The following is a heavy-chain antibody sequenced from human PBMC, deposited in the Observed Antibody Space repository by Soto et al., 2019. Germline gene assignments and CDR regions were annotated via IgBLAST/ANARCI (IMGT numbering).Heavy chain of an antibody. D-gene: IGHD3-22*01. V-gene: IGHV1-69*13. J-gene: IGHJ5*02. CDR1: GGTFSSYA. CDR3: ARRHYYDSCGYSNWFGP. Sequence: SVKVSCKASGGTFSSYAISWVRQAPGQGLEWMGGIIPIFGTANYAQKFQGRVTITADESTSTAYMELSSLRSEDTAVYYCARRHYYDSCGYSNWFGPWGQGTLVTVSS. CDR2: IIPIFGTA.